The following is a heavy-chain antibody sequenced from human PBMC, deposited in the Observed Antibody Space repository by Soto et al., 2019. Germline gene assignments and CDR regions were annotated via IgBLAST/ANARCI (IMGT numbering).Heavy chain of an antibody. V-gene: IGHV3-74*01. CDR1: GFTLSTYW. CDR2: ISIDGSTT. CDR3: ARQGSHQYFQH. Sequence: EVQLVESGGGLVQPGGSLRLSCAASGFTLSTYWTHWVRQAPGKGLVWVSRISIDGSTTTYADSVEGRFTISRDNAKNTLYLQLNSLRAEDTAVYYCARQGSHQYFQHWGQGTLVTVSS. J-gene: IGHJ1*01.